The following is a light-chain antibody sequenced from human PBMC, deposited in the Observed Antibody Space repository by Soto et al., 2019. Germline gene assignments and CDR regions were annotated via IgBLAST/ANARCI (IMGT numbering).Light chain of an antibody. Sequence: QTVVTQEPSFSVSPGGTVTLTCGLSSGSVSSNHYPSWYQQTPGQAPRTLFYSTDTRSSGVPGRFSGSILGNRAALTITGAQADDESVYYCVLYMGTGIWVFGGGTKVTVL. CDR2: STD. J-gene: IGLJ3*02. CDR3: VLYMGTGIWV. CDR1: SGSVSSNHY. V-gene: IGLV8-61*01.